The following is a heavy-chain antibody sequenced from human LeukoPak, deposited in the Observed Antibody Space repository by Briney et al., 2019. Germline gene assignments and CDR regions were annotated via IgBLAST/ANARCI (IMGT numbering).Heavy chain of an antibody. V-gene: IGHV3-7*01. CDR1: GFTFSSYG. Sequence: GGSLRLSCAASGFTFSSYGMYWVRQAPGKGLEWVANIKQDGSETTYADSVRGRFTIFRDNAKDSVYLQMNSLRAEDSATYYCVREGFYFFDFWGQGTLVTVSS. CDR2: IKQDGSET. J-gene: IGHJ4*01. CDR3: VREGFYFFDF.